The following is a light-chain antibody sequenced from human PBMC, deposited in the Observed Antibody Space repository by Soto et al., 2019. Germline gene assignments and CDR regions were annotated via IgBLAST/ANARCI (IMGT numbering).Light chain of an antibody. Sequence: VMTQAPATLSVSPGERATLSCRASQTINTYVAWYQLKDGQVPRLVIYGASTRATDIPARFSGSGSGTEFTLTISSLQSEDFADYHCQQYNNWPQTFGQGTKVDIK. CDR1: QTINTY. CDR3: QQYNNWPQT. V-gene: IGKV3-15*01. J-gene: IGKJ1*01. CDR2: GAS.